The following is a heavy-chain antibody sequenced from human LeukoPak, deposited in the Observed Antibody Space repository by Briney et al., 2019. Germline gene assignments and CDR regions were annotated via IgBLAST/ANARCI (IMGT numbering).Heavy chain of an antibody. CDR3: ARVDSSSSSYYYYYMDV. Sequence: ASVKVSCKASGGTFSSYAISWVRQAPGQGLEWMGGIIPIFGTANYAQKFQGRVTITADESTSTAYMELSSLRSEDTAVYYCARVDSSSSSYYYYYMDVWGKGTTVTVSS. V-gene: IGHV1-69*13. CDR2: IIPIFGTA. D-gene: IGHD6-6*01. CDR1: GGTFSSYA. J-gene: IGHJ6*03.